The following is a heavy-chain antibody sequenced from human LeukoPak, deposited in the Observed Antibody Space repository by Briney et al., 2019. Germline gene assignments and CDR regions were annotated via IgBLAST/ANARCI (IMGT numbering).Heavy chain of an antibody. CDR1: GYSISSGYY. V-gene: IGHV4-38-2*02. Sequence: SETLSLTCAVSGYSISSGYYWGWIRQPPGKGLEWIGSIYHSGSTYYNPSLKSRVTISVDTSKNQFSLKLSSVTAADTAVYYCARDSSGSPPYYYYGMDVWGQGTTVTVSS. J-gene: IGHJ6*02. CDR2: IYHSGST. D-gene: IGHD1-26*01. CDR3: ARDSSGSPPYYYYGMDV.